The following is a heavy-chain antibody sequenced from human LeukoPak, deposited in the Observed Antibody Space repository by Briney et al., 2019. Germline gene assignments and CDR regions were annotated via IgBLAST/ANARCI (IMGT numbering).Heavy chain of an antibody. CDR1: GFTFTTYA. Sequence: GGSLRLSCAASGFTFTTYAMTWVRQAPGKGLEWVSAISGGNTNTYYADSVKGRFTISRDNSKNTLYLQTNSLRVEDTATYYCAKAREIAVVITTPFDYWGQGTLVTVSS. D-gene: IGHD3-22*01. J-gene: IGHJ4*02. CDR3: AKAREIAVVITTPFDY. CDR2: ISGGNTNT. V-gene: IGHV3-23*01.